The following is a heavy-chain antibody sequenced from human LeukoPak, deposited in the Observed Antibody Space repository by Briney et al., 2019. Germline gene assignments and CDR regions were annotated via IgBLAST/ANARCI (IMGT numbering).Heavy chain of an antibody. V-gene: IGHV4-59*12. CDR3: ARGIHPYNWNGGWFDP. D-gene: IGHD1-20*01. J-gene: IGHJ5*02. CDR1: GGSISSYY. Sequence: PSETLSLTCIVSGGSISSYYWSWIRQPPGKELEWIGYIHYSGSTHYNPSLKSRVTMSVDTSKNQFSLKLSSVTAADTAVYYCARGIHPYNWNGGWFDPWGQGTLVTVSS. CDR2: IHYSGST.